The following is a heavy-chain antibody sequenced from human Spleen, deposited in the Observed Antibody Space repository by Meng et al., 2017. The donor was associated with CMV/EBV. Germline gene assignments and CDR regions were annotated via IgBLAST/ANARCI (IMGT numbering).Heavy chain of an antibody. J-gene: IGHJ4*02. Sequence: GESLKISCAASGFTFSSYSMNWVRQAPGKGLEWVSSISSSSTYIYYADSVKGRFTISRDNAKNSLYVQMNSLRAEDTAVYYCAKGLSVGYCSSITCSAPFDYWGQGTPVTVSS. CDR3: AKGLSVGYCSSITCSAPFDY. CDR2: ISSSSTYI. CDR1: GFTFSSYS. D-gene: IGHD2-2*01. V-gene: IGHV3-21*01.